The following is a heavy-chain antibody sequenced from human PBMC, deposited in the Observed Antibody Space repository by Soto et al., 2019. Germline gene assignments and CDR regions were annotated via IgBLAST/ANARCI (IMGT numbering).Heavy chain of an antibody. CDR2: IIPIFGTA. J-gene: IGHJ4*02. CDR1: GGTFSSYA. CDR3: ARSSGWYYVDY. Sequence: SVKVSCKASGGTFSSYAISWVRQAPGQGLEWMGGIIPIFGTAKYSQKFQGRVTITRDTSASTAYMELSSLRSEDTAVYYCARSSGWYYVDYWGQGTQVTVSS. V-gene: IGHV1-69*05. D-gene: IGHD3-22*01.